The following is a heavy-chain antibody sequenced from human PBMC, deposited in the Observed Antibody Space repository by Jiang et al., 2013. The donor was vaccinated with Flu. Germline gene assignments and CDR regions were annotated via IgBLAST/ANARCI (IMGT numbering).Heavy chain of an antibody. J-gene: IGHJ3*02. V-gene: IGHV4-59*08. D-gene: IGHD1-26*01. CDR3: AKQGYSGSYYTDAFHI. CDR1: GGSITSYY. CDR2: IYYSGST. Sequence: TVSGGSITSYYWIWIRQPPGKGLEWIGYIYYSGSTNYNPSLKSRVTISVDTSKNQFSLKLSSVTAADTAVYYCAKQGYSGSYYTDAFHIWGQGTMVTVSS.